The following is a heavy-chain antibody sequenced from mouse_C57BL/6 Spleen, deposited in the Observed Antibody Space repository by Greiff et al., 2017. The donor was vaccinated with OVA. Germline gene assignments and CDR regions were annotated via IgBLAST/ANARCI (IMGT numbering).Heavy chain of an antibody. J-gene: IGHJ1*03. V-gene: IGHV1-69*01. CDR2: IDPSDSYT. D-gene: IGHD1-1*01. CDR1: GYTFTSYW. CDR3: ARRDYGSSPAFDG. Sequence: QVQLQQPGAELVMPGASVKLSCKASGYTFTSYWMHWVKQRPGQGLEWIGEIDPSDSYTNYNQKFKGKSTLTVDKSSSTAYMQLSSLTSEDSAGSYCARRDYGSSPAFDGWGTGTTVTVSS.